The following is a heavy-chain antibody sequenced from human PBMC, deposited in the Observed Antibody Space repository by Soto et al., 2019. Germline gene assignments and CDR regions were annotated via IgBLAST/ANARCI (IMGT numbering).Heavy chain of an antibody. D-gene: IGHD1-26*01. CDR3: AREDILGARSVDY. V-gene: IGHV3-48*02. J-gene: IGHJ4*02. CDR1: GFTFSGYS. Sequence: GRSLRLSCAASGFTFSGYSMNWVRQAPGKGLEWISYISSLSSPRYYAESVEGRFIISRDNAKNSLYLQMNSLRDEDTAVYFCAREDILGARSVDYWGQGALVTVSA. CDR2: ISSLSSPR.